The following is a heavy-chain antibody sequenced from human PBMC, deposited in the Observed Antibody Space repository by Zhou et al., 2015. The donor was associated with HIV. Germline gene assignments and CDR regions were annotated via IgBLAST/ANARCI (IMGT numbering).Heavy chain of an antibody. CDR3: ATLEGGGGGDAFDI. J-gene: IGHJ3*02. D-gene: IGHD3-16*01. V-gene: IGHV3-30-3*01. CDR2: ISYDGSNK. Sequence: QVQLVESGGGVVQPGRSLRLSCAASGFTFSSYAMHWVRQAPGKGLEWVAVISYDGSNKYYADSVKGRFTISRDNSKNTLYLQMNSLRAEDTAVYYCATLEGGGGGDAFDIWGQGTMVTVSS. CDR1: GFTFSSYA.